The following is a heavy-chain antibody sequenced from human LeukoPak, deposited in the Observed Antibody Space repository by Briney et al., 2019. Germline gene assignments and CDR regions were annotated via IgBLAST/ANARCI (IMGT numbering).Heavy chain of an antibody. CDR1: GFTFSSYA. V-gene: IGHV3-30*04. CDR3: ARGETPIAAAGIRY. Sequence: GGSLRLSCAASGFTFSSYAMHWVRQAPGKGLEWVAVISYDGSNKYYADSVKGRFTISRDNSKSTLYLQMNSLRAEDTAVYYRARGETPIAAAGIRYWGQGTLVTVSS. J-gene: IGHJ4*02. CDR2: ISYDGSNK. D-gene: IGHD6-13*01.